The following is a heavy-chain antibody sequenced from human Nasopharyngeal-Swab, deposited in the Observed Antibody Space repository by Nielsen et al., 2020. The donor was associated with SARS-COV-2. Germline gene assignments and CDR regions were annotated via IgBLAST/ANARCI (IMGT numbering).Heavy chain of an antibody. J-gene: IGHJ3*02. CDR2: ITSGSSYI. Sequence: GESLKISCAASGFNFSSYSMNWVRQAPGKGLEWVSSITSGSSYIYYADSVKGRFTISRDNAKNSLFLQMNSLRAEDTAVYYCARGYDFRSGSNAFDIWGQGTMVTVSS. CDR1: GFNFSSYS. CDR3: ARGYDFRSGSNAFDI. V-gene: IGHV3-21*01. D-gene: IGHD3-3*01.